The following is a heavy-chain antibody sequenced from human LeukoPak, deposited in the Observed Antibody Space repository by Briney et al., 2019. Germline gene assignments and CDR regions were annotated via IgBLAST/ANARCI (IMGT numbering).Heavy chain of an antibody. D-gene: IGHD2-21*02. CDR3: ARDLPPRGSLVVVTATYGMDV. CDR1: GYTFITYY. Sequence: ASVKVSCKASGYTFITYYMHWVRQAPGQGLEWMGIINPSGGSTSYAQKFQGRVTMTRDTSTSTDYMELSSLRSEDTAVYYCARDLPPRGSLVVVTATYGMDVWGQGTTVTVSS. CDR2: INPSGGST. J-gene: IGHJ6*02. V-gene: IGHV1-46*01.